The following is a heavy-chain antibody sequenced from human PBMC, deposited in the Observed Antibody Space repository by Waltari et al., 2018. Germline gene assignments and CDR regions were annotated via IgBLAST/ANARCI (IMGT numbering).Heavy chain of an antibody. D-gene: IGHD3-16*01. J-gene: IGHJ4*02. V-gene: IGHV4-39*07. CDR2: IYYSGGT. CDR3: GGEGGGGGDLYYFDY. Sequence: QLQLQESGPGLVKPSETLSLTCTVSGGSISSSSYYWGWIRQPPGKGLEWIGSIYYSGGTSYHPSLKSRGTISVEPPKTQSPRRLSSGPAAARAVYSWGGEGGGGGDLYYFDYWGQGTLVTVSS. CDR1: GGSISSSSYY.